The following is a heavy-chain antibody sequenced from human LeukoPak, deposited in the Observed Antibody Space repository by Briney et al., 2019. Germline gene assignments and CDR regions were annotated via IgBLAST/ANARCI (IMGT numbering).Heavy chain of an antibody. CDR2: IIPILGIA. D-gene: IGHD3-10*01. V-gene: IGHV1-69*04. CDR3: ASPRCGSGRTHPFDY. J-gene: IGHJ4*02. Sequence: SVTVSCKASGGTFSSYAISWVRQAPGQGLEWMGRIIPILGIANYAQKFQGRVTITADKSTSTAYMELSSLRSEDTAVYYCASPRCGSGRTHPFDYWGQGTLVTVSS. CDR1: GGTFSSYA.